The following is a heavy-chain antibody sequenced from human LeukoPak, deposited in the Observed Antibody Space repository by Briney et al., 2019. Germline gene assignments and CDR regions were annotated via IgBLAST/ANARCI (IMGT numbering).Heavy chain of an antibody. CDR1: RFTFSSYG. D-gene: IGHD4-17*01. Sequence: RGSLRLSCAASRFTFSSYGMHWARQAPGKGLEWVAVIWSDGSKKYYADSVKGRFTISRDNSKNTLYRQMNSLRAEDTAVYYCARGRGTTGYMDVWGKGTTVTVSS. J-gene: IGHJ6*03. V-gene: IGHV3-33*01. CDR2: IWSDGSKK. CDR3: ARGRGTTGYMDV.